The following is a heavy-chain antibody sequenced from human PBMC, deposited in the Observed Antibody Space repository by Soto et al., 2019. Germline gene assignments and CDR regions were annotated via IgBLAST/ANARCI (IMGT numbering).Heavy chain of an antibody. Sequence: QVQLVESGGGVVQPGRSLRLSCAASGFTFNSYGMHWVRQAPGKGLEEVAVIWYDGSNKYYGDSVKGRFTISRDNSKNTLYLQMNSLRAEDTAMCYCARDRPNSGFDYWGQGSLVTVSS. J-gene: IGHJ4*02. V-gene: IGHV3-33*01. D-gene: IGHD7-27*01. CDR2: IWYDGSNK. CDR3: ARDRPNSGFDY. CDR1: GFTFNSYG.